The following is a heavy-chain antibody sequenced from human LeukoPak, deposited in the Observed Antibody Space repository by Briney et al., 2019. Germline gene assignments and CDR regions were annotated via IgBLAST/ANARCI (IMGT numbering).Heavy chain of an antibody. CDR2: IKPDSGSS. J-gene: IGHJ4*02. V-gene: IGHV1-2*02. D-gene: IGHD6-19*01. Sequence: ASVKVSCKASGYTFTAYYIHWLRQAPGQGPEWMGWIKPDSGSSHYAQKFQGRVTMTRDTSRNSAYMDLTRLKSDDTAVYYCARVRVARAVAGLYYFDYWGQGALVTVSS. CDR3: ARVRVARAVAGLYYFDY. CDR1: GYTFTAYY.